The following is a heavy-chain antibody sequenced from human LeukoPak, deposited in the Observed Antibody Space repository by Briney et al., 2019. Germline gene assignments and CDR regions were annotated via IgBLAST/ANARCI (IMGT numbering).Heavy chain of an antibody. CDR1: GFTFSSYS. CDR3: ASSPLDSSSWYSYGMDV. CDR2: ISSSSSYI. J-gene: IGHJ6*02. Sequence: GGSLRLSCAASGFTFSSYSMNWVRQAPGKGLEWDSSISSSSSYIYYADSVKGRFTISRDNAKNSLYLQMNSLRAEDTAVYYCASSPLDSSSWYSYGMDVWGQGTTVTVSS. D-gene: IGHD6-13*01. V-gene: IGHV3-21*01.